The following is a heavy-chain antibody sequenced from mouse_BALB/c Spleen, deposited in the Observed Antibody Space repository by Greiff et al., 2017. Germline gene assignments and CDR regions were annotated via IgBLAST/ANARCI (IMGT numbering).Heavy chain of an antibody. Sequence: EVKLVESGPGLVKPSQSLSLTCTVTGYSITSDYAWNWIRQFPGNKLEWMGYISYSGSTSYNPSLKSRISITRDTSKNQFFLQLNSVTTEDTATYYCARGPTFLYYFDYWGQGTTLTVSS. D-gene: IGHD2-10*01. V-gene: IGHV3-2*02. CDR1: GYSITSDYA. CDR3: ARGPTFLYYFDY. J-gene: IGHJ2*01. CDR2: ISYSGST.